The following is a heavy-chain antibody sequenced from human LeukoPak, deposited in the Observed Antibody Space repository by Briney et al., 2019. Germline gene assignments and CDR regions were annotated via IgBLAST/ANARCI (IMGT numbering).Heavy chain of an antibody. D-gene: IGHD6-19*01. Sequence: ASVKVSCKASGGTFSSYAISWVRQAPGQGLEWMGGIIPIFGTANYVQKFQGRVTITADESTSTAYMELSSLRSEDTAVYYCARSVQWLVRGSYFDYWGQGTLVTVSS. CDR2: IIPIFGTA. CDR3: ARSVQWLVRGSYFDY. J-gene: IGHJ4*02. V-gene: IGHV1-69*13. CDR1: GGTFSSYA.